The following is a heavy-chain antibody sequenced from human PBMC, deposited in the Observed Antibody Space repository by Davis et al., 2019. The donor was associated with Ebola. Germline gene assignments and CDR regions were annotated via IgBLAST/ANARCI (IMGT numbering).Heavy chain of an antibody. CDR1: GFTFSSYA. D-gene: IGHD6-19*01. V-gene: IGHV3-30-3*01. CDR2: ISYDGSNK. J-gene: IGHJ4*02. Sequence: GESLKISCAASGFTFSSYAMHWVRQAPGKGLEWVAVISYDGSNKYYADSVKGRFTISRDNSKNTLYLQMNSLRAEDTAVYYCARDRGSGWYLADYWGQGTLVTVSS. CDR3: ARDRGSGWYLADY.